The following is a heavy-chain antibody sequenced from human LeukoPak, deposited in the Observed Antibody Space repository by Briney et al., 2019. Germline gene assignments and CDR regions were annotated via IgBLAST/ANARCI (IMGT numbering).Heavy chain of an antibody. CDR1: GFTFSSYW. J-gene: IGHJ3*02. CDR2: INSDGSST. D-gene: IGHD2-21*02. Sequence: GGSLRLSCAASGFTFSSYWMHWVRQAPGKGLVWVSRINSDGSSTSYADSVKGRLTISRDNAKNTLYLQMNSLRAEDTAVYYCAREALTYCGGDCYSYAFDIWGQGTMVTVSS. V-gene: IGHV3-74*01. CDR3: AREALTYCGGDCYSYAFDI.